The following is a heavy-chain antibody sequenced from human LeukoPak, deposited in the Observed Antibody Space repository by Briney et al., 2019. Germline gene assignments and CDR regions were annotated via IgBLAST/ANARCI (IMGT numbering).Heavy chain of an antibody. CDR1: GFTFSNAW. CDR3: ARGALDYGDYPSPAFDI. CDR2: IKSKTDGGTT. D-gene: IGHD4-17*01. J-gene: IGHJ3*02. Sequence: PGGSLRLSCAASGFTFSNAWMSWVRQAPGKGLEWVGRIKSKTDGGTTDYAAPVKGRFTISRDDSKNTLYLQMNSLRAEDTAVYYCARGALDYGDYPSPAFDIWGQGTMVTVSS. V-gene: IGHV3-15*01.